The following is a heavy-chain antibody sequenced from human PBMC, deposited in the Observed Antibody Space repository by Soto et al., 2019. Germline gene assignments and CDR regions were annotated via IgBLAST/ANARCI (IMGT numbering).Heavy chain of an antibody. D-gene: IGHD3-10*01. J-gene: IGHJ4*02. Sequence: QMQLVQSGAEVKERGSSVKISGNTSGGTFNTYALTWVRQAPGQGLEWIGGIIPIFGIKNVAQRFQGRVTINADESLTTAYMEMTSLRSDDTAVYYCAKEAGDHWGQGTLVTVSS. V-gene: IGHV1-69*01. CDR3: AKEAGDH. CDR2: IIPIFGIK. CDR1: GGTFNTYA.